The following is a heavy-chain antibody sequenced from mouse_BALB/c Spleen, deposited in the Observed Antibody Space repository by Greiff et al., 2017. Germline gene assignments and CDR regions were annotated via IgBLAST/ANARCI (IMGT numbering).Heavy chain of an antibody. Sequence: DVMLVESGGGLVKPGGSLKLSCAASGFTFSDYYMYWVRQTPEKRLEWVATISDGGSYTYYPDSVKGRFTISRDNAKNNLYLQMSSLKSEDTAMYYCARGEGSMITNYFDYWGQGTTLTVSS. CDR3: ARGEGSMITNYFDY. D-gene: IGHD2-4*01. V-gene: IGHV5-4*02. CDR2: ISDGGSYT. J-gene: IGHJ2*01. CDR1: GFTFSDYY.